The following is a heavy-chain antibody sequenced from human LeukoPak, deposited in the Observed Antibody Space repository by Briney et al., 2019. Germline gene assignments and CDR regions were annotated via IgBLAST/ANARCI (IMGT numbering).Heavy chain of an antibody. D-gene: IGHD2-8*01. V-gene: IGHV4-61*02. J-gene: IGHJ5*02. CDR1: GASVSSGNYF. Sequence: KPSETLSLTCSVSGASVSSGNYFWTWIRQPTGKGLEWIGRLSTRGNTNYNPSLESRVTISGDTSKNQFSLQLRSVTAADTAVYYCTRALCINGVCEWFDPWGQGTLVTVSS. CDR2: LSTRGNT. CDR3: TRALCINGVCEWFDP.